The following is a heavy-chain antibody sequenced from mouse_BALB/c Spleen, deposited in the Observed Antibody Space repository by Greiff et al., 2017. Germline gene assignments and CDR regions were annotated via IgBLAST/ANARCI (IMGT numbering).Heavy chain of an antibody. Sequence: VQLQQSGPGLVKPSQSLSLTCTVTGYSITSDYAWNWIRQFPGNKLEWMGYISYSGSTSYNPSLKSRISITRDTSKNQFFLQLNSVTTEDTATYYCARGGLYDGYGTLYYAMDYWGQGTSVTVSS. CDR3: ARGGLYDGYGTLYYAMDY. CDR2: ISYSGST. V-gene: IGHV3-2*02. D-gene: IGHD2-3*01. CDR1: GYSITSDYA. J-gene: IGHJ4*01.